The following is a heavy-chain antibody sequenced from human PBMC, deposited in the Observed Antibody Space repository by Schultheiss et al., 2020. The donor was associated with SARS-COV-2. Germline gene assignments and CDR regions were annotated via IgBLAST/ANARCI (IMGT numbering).Heavy chain of an antibody. CDR1: GGSFSGYY. V-gene: IGHV4-34*01. CDR2: INHSGST. D-gene: IGHD3-22*01. CDR3: ARVVVNTMTGRRTHMDV. J-gene: IGHJ6*02. Sequence: SETLSLTCAVYGGSFSGYYWSWIRQPPEKGLEWIGEINHSGSTNYNPSLKSRVTISVDTSKNQFSLKLGSVTAADTAVYYCARVVVNTMTGRRTHMDVWGQGTTVTVSS.